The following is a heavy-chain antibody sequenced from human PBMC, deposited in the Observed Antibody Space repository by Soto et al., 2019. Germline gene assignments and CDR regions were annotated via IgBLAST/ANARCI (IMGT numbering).Heavy chain of an antibody. CDR1: GGSLSSHY. V-gene: IGHV4-59*11. CDR2: VYFSGNT. D-gene: IGHD6-25*01. J-gene: IGHJ5*02. CDR3: GSVRPSGYVLS. Sequence: LTCTVSGGSLSSHYWTWIRQSPGKGLEWIGYVYFSGNTNYNPSLKSRVTISIDTSKNQFSLRLASVTAADTAFYYCGSVRPSGYVLSWGQGTLVTVSS.